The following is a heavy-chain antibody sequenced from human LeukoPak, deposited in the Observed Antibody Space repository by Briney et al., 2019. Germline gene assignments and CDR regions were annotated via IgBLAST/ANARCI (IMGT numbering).Heavy chain of an antibody. CDR2: INGDGTTA. CDR3: ARRVDATRWFDP. CDR1: GFTFSDYF. Sequence: GGSLRLSCSASGFTFSDYFMHWVRQAPGEGLVWVSRINGDGTTAIYADSVKGRFTISRDNAKNTLYLQKNSLRAEDTAIYYCARRVDATRWFDPWGQGTLVTVSS. D-gene: IGHD2-15*01. V-gene: IGHV3-74*01. J-gene: IGHJ5*02.